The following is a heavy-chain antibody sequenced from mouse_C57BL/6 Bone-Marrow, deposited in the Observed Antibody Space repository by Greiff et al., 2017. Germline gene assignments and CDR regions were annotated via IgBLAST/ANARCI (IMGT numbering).Heavy chain of an antibody. CDR3: ARSKNWDSWFAY. Sequence: VQLQQSGAELVRPGTSVKVSCKASGYAFTNYLIEWVKQRPGQGLEWIGVIKPGSGGTNYNEKFKGKATLTADKSSSTAYMQLSSRTSEDSAVYFGARSKNWDSWFAYWGQGTLVTVSA. J-gene: IGHJ3*01. D-gene: IGHD4-1*01. V-gene: IGHV1-54*01. CDR2: IKPGSGGT. CDR1: GYAFTNYL.